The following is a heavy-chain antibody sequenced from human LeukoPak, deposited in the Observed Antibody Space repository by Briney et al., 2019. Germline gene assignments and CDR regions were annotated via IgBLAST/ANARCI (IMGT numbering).Heavy chain of an antibody. J-gene: IGHJ4*02. D-gene: IGHD4-17*01. CDR3: ARDRAHGYGDYDY. CDR2: IYSGGST. CDR1: GFTVSSNY. V-gene: IGHV3-53*01. Sequence: PGGSLRLSCAASGFTVSSNYMSWVRQAPGKGLEWVSVIYSGGSTYYADSVKGRFTISRDNSKNTLYLQMNSLRAEDTAVYYCARDRAHGYGDYDYWGQGTLVTVSS.